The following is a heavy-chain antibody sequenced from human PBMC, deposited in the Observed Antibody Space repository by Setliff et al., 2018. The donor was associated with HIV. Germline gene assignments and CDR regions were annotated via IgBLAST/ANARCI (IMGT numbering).Heavy chain of an antibody. CDR1: GGSISSYY. CDR3: ASSSGWYGAAQFDP. CDR2: IYTSGST. J-gene: IGHJ5*02. V-gene: IGHV4-4*09. D-gene: IGHD6-19*01. Sequence: SETLSLTCTVSGGSISSYYWSWIRQPPGKGLEWIGYIYTSGSTTYNTSLKSRVTRSLDTSKNQFSLKLSSLTAAVTSVYYGASSSGWYGAAQFDPWGQGTRVTVSS.